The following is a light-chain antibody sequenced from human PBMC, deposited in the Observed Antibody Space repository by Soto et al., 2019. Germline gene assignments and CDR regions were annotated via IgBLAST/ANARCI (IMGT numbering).Light chain of an antibody. V-gene: IGKV1-5*01. Sequence: DIQMTQSPSTLSASVGDRVTITCRASQSISTWLAWYQQKPGKAPKLLIYDVSSLESGVPSRFSGSGSGTEFTLTISSLQPEDFGTYYCQQSFSTPRTFGQGTKVDIK. CDR1: QSISTW. CDR3: QQSFSTPRT. CDR2: DVS. J-gene: IGKJ1*01.